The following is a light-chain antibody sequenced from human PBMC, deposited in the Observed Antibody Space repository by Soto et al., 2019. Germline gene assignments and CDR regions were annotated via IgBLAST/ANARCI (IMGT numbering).Light chain of an antibody. V-gene: IGKV1-9*01. CDR1: QDISTS. J-gene: IGKJ4*01. CDR3: QQVNSFPPFT. CDR2: AAS. Sequence: DIHLTQSPSFLSASVGDRVTITCRASQDISTSLAWYQQKPGKPPKVLMFAASSLEGGVPSRFSGAGSGTEFTLTISSLQPEDFATYYCQQVNSFPPFTFAGRTTVEIK.